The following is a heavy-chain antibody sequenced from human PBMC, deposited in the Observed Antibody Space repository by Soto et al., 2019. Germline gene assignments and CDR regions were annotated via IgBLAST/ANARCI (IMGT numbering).Heavy chain of an antibody. Sequence: GGSLRLSCAASGFTFSSYGMHWVRQAPGKGLEWVAVIWYDGSNKYYADSVKGRFTISRDNSKNTLYLQMNSLRAEDMAVYYCARDGDGYNLDYWGQGTLVTVSS. CDR3: ARDGDGYNLDY. V-gene: IGHV3-33*01. J-gene: IGHJ4*02. CDR1: GFTFSSYG. D-gene: IGHD5-12*01. CDR2: IWYDGSNK.